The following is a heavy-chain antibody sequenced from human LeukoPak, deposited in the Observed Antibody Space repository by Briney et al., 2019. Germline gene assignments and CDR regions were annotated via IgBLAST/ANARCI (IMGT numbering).Heavy chain of an antibody. J-gene: IGHJ4*02. V-gene: IGHV4-59*12. CDR1: GGSISRYY. D-gene: IGHD3-10*01. CDR2: ISYTGST. Sequence: SETLSLTCTVSGGSISRYYWSWIRQPPGKGLEWIGYISYTGSTTYNSSLKSRVTISLDTSQNQFSLKLSSVTAADTAVYYCARKPGKRYYYGSGSPGYFDYWGQGTLVTVSS. CDR3: ARKPGKRYYYGSGSPGYFDY.